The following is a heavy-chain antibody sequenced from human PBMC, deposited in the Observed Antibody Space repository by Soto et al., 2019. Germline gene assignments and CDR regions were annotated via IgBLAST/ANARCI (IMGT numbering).Heavy chain of an antibody. V-gene: IGHV1-46*01. CDR2: INPLGFST. Sequence: QVQLVQSGAEVKKPGASVKVSCKASGYTFTSYNMHWVRQAPGQGLEWVGMINPLGFSTTYAQKFRGRVNLTRDTSTSKVYMELTNLRSDYTAVYYCARAAGRFGERYWFDAWGQGPLVTVSP. J-gene: IGHJ5*02. CDR3: ARAAGRFGERYWFDA. CDR1: GYTFTSYN. D-gene: IGHD3-10*01.